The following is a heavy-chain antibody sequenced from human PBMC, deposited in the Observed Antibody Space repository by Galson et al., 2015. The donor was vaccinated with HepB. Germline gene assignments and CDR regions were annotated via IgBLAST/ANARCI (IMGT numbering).Heavy chain of an antibody. CDR1: GLTFSNYA. V-gene: IGHV3-23*01. CDR3: ARYVFKNNNNDRYFDY. CDR2: ISAGGTT. D-gene: IGHD1-1*01. J-gene: IGHJ4*02. Sequence: SLRLSCAVSGLTFSNYAMSWVRQAPGKGLEWVSTISAGGTTYYADSVKGRFTISRDNSKITLYLQMNSLRAEDTAVYYCARYVFKNNNNDRYFDYWGQGILVTVSS.